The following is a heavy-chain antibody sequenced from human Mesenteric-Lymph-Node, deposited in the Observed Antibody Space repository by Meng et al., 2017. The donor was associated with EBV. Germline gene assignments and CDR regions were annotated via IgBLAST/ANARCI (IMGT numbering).Heavy chain of an antibody. CDR1: GGSISSTKW. D-gene: IGHD4-17*01. CDR3: ATVGDYGDYVGLDN. Sequence: QGRLQERGPGLVKPSGTLSLTCAVSGGSISSTKWWGWVRQPPGKGLEWIGEIFHTGSTNYNPSLKSRLTMSVDKSKNQLSLKLTSVTAADTAVYYCATVGDYGDYVGLDNWGQGTLVTVSS. CDR2: IFHTGST. V-gene: IGHV4-4*02. J-gene: IGHJ4*02.